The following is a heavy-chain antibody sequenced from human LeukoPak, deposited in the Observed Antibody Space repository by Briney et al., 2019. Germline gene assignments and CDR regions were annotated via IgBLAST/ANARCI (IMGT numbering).Heavy chain of an antibody. Sequence: ASVKVSCKASGYTFTSYDINWVRQATGQGLEWMGWMNPNSGNTGYAQKFQGRVTITRNTSISTAYMELGSLRSEDSAVYYCARDQVYYYDSSGYQDYWGQGTLVTVSS. J-gene: IGHJ4*02. V-gene: IGHV1-8*03. CDR2: MNPNSGNT. D-gene: IGHD3-22*01. CDR1: GYTFTSYD. CDR3: ARDQVYYYDSSGYQDY.